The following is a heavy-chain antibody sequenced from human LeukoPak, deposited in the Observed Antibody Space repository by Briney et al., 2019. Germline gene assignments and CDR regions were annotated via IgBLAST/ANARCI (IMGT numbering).Heavy chain of an antibody. CDR2: ISYDGSNK. V-gene: IGHV3-30-3*01. Sequence: GGSLRLSCAASGFTFSSYAMHWIRQAPGKGLEWVAVISYDGSNKYYADPVKGRFTISRDNSKDTLYLQMNSLRAEDTAVYYCARASSGYYGYYYYYGMDVWGQGTTVTVSS. CDR3: ARASSGYYGYYYYYGMDV. CDR1: GFTFSSYA. D-gene: IGHD3-22*01. J-gene: IGHJ6*02.